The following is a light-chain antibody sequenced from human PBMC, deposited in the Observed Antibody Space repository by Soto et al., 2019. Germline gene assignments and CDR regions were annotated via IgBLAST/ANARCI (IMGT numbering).Light chain of an antibody. CDR3: XXXNXYPLT. CDR1: QSISSW. J-gene: IGKJ4*01. Sequence: DIQMTQSPSTLSASVGDRVTITCRASQSISSWLAWYQQKPGKAPNLLIYKASSLESGVPSRFSGSGSGTEFTLTISSXQXXXXXXXXXXXXNXYPLTFGGGTKVEIK. CDR2: KAS. V-gene: IGKV1-5*03.